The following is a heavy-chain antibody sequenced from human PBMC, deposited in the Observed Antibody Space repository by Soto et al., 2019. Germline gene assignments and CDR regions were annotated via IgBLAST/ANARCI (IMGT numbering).Heavy chain of an antibody. Sequence: PSETLSLTCAVYGGSFTGYFCSWIRQSPWKGLEWIGEVNHRGETNYSPSLKSRLTISGDKSKNHISLKLNSVTAADTAVYYCARGKRMQLWLKSYFDTWGQGTPVPVSP. CDR3: ARGKRMQLWLKSYFDT. CDR2: VNHRGET. D-gene: IGHD5-18*01. CDR1: GGSFTGYF. J-gene: IGHJ4*02. V-gene: IGHV4-34*01.